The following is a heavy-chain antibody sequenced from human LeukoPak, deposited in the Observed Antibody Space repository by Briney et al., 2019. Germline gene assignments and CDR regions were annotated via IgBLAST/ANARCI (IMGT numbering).Heavy chain of an antibody. CDR1: GYTFTGYY. V-gene: IGHV1-2*02. CDR2: INPNSGGT. CDR3: AREVYGRFDP. J-gene: IGHJ5*02. D-gene: IGHD5/OR15-5a*01. Sequence: GASVKVSCKASGYTFTGYYMHWVRQAPGQGLEWMGWINPNSGGTNYAQKFQGRVTMTRDTSISTAYMELRSLRSDDTAMYYCAREVYGRFDPWGQGTLVTVSS.